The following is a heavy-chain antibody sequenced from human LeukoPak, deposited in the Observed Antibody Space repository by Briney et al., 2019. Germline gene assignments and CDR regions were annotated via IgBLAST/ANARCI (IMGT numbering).Heavy chain of an antibody. D-gene: IGHD3-22*01. CDR2: ISGSGGST. V-gene: IGHV3-23*01. Sequence: GGSLRLSCAPSGFTFSSYAMSWVRQAPGKGLEWVSAISGSGGSTYYADSVKGRFTISRDNSKNTLYLQMNSLRAEDTAVYYCAKGDYYDSSGYPLHYWGQGTLVTVSS. CDR3: AKGDYYDSSGYPLHY. J-gene: IGHJ4*02. CDR1: GFTFSSYA.